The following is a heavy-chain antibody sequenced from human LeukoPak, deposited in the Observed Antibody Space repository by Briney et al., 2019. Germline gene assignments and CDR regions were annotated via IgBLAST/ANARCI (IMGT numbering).Heavy chain of an antibody. CDR3: AMRKITMIVT. CDR1: GYTFTSYD. Sequence: ASVKVSCKASGYTFTSYDINWVRQATGQGLEWMGWMNPNSGNTGYAQKVQGRVTMTRNTSISTAYMELSSLRSEDTAVYYCAMRKITMIVTWGQGTMVTVSS. J-gene: IGHJ3*01. D-gene: IGHD3-22*01. V-gene: IGHV1-8*01. CDR2: MNPNSGNT.